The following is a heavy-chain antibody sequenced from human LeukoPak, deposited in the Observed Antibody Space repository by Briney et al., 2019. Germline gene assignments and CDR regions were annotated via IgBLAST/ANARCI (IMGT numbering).Heavy chain of an antibody. D-gene: IGHD3-16*01. Sequence: PGRSLLLSCAASGFTFSSYAMHWVRQAPGKGLEWLSYISSSASIIYYADSVKGRFTISRDNAKNSLYLQMNSLRAEDTAVYYCARDYWGSEYWGQGTRVTVSS. CDR3: ARDYWGSEY. V-gene: IGHV3-48*04. CDR1: GFTFSSYA. CDR2: ISSSASII. J-gene: IGHJ4*02.